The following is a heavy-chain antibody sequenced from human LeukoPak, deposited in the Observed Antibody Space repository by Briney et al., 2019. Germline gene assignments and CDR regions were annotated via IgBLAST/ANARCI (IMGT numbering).Heavy chain of an antibody. J-gene: IGHJ4*02. V-gene: IGHV3-23*01. Sequence: GGSLRLSCAASGFTFSSYAMSWVRQAPGKGLEWVSAISGSGGSTYYADSVKGRFTISRDNSKDTLYLQMNSLRAEDTAVYYCAKENGYYYDSSVLLGYWGQGTLVTVSS. CDR2: ISGSGGST. CDR3: AKENGYYYDSSVLLGY. CDR1: GFTFSSYA. D-gene: IGHD3-22*01.